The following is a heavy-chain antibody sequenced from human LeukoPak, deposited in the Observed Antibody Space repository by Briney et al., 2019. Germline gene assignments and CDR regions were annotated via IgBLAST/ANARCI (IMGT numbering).Heavy chain of an antibody. Sequence: GGSLRLSCAASGFTVGSNYMSWVRQAPGKGLEWVSVIYSGGSTYYADSVKGRFTISRDNSKNTLYLQMNSLRAGDTAVYYCARVPARGGYCSSTSCYGHWFDPWGQGTLVTVSS. CDR3: ARVPARGGYCSSTSCYGHWFDP. J-gene: IGHJ5*02. CDR2: IYSGGST. D-gene: IGHD2-2*01. V-gene: IGHV3-66*02. CDR1: GFTVGSNY.